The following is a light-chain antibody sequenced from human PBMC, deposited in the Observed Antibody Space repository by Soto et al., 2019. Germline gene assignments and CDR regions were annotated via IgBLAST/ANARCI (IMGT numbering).Light chain of an antibody. CDR2: EDN. Sequence: NFMLTQPHSVSESPGKTVTISYTGSGGGIATNSVQWCQQRPGSVPTTVIYEDNQRPSGVPDRFSGSIDNSSNSASLTVSALKTEDETDYYCQSYNSSNQVFGGGTKVTVL. CDR1: GGGIATNS. CDR3: QSYNSSNQV. V-gene: IGLV6-57*02. J-gene: IGLJ3*02.